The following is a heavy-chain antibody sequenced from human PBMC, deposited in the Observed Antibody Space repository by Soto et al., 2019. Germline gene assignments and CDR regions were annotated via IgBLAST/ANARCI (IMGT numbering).Heavy chain of an antibody. J-gene: IGHJ5*01. CDR3: ASAPRVFVHWFDP. CDR2: ISAYNGNT. D-gene: IGHD2-8*01. V-gene: IGHV1-18*01. CDR1: VYGFTRYV. Sequence: ASVKRACKASVYGFTRYVGGRRLHAPGKGLELMGWISAYNGNTNYAQKLQGRVTMTTDTPTSTAYMELRSLRSDDTAVYYCASAPRVFVHWFDPRRQGTPVPVSS.